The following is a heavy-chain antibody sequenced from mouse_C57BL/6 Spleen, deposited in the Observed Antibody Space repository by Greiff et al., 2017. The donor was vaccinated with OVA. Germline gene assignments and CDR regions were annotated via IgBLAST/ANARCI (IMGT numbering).Heavy chain of an antibody. J-gene: IGHJ2*01. Sequence: VQLQQSGPELVKPGASVKISCKASGYTFTDYYMNWVKQSHGKSLEWIGDINPNNGGTSYNQKFKGKATLTVDKSSSTAYMELRSLTSEDSAVYYCARGGQLKGDFDYWGQGTTLTVSS. D-gene: IGHD3-2*02. CDR3: ARGGQLKGDFDY. CDR2: INPNNGGT. V-gene: IGHV1-26*01. CDR1: GYTFTDYY.